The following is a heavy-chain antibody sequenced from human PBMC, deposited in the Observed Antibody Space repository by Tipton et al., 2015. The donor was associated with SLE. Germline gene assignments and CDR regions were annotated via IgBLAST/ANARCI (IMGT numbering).Heavy chain of an antibody. CDR1: GGSISSGSYY. D-gene: IGHD3-3*01. CDR3: ARDLGAPYYDFWSGYRGWFDP. CDR2: IYTSGST. Sequence: TLSLTCTVSGGSISSGSYYWSWIRQPAGKGLEWIGHIYTSGSTNYNPPLKSRVTISVDTSKNQFSLKLSSVTAADTAVYYCARDLGAPYYDFWSGYRGWFDPWGQGTLVTVSS. V-gene: IGHV4-61*09. J-gene: IGHJ5*02.